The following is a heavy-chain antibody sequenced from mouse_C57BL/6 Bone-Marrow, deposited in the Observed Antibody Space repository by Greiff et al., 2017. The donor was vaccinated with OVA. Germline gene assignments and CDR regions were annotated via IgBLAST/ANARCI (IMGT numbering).Heavy chain of an antibody. V-gene: IGHV1-26*01. Sequence: EVQLQQSGPELVKPGASVKISCTASGYTFTDYYMNWVKQSHGKSLEWIGDINPNNGGTSYTQKFKGKATLTVDKSSSTAYLELRSLTSEDSAVYYCASMVLITTVVDWGQGTTLTVSS. CDR1: GYTFTDYY. CDR3: ASMVLITTVVD. CDR2: INPNNGGT. D-gene: IGHD1-1*01. J-gene: IGHJ2*01.